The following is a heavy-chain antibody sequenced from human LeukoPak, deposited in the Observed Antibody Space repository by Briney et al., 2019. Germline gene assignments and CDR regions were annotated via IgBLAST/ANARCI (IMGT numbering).Heavy chain of an antibody. V-gene: IGHV4-39*07. D-gene: IGHD3-16*01. CDR3: ARGWARYWYFDL. Sequence: PSETLSLTCTVSGGSISSGGYYWSWIRQPPGKGLEWIGEINHSGSTNYNPSLKSRVTISVDTSKNQFSLKLSSVTAADTAVYYCARGWARYWYFDLWGRGTLVTVSS. J-gene: IGHJ2*01. CDR2: INHSGST. CDR1: GGSISSGGYY.